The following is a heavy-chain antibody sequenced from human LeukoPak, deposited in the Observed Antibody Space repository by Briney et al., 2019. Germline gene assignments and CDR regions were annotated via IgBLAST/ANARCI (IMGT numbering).Heavy chain of an antibody. V-gene: IGHV3-74*01. CDR3: ARGSGNYGDFDY. J-gene: IGHJ4*02. CDR2: INSDGSNT. Sequence: GGSLRLSCAASGFSVSTNWMHWVRQAPGKGLVWVSRINSDGSNTNYADSVRGRLTISRDNAKNTVYLQMNSLRAEDTAVYYCARGSGNYGDFDYWGQGTLVTVSS. D-gene: IGHD1-26*01. CDR1: GFSVSTNW.